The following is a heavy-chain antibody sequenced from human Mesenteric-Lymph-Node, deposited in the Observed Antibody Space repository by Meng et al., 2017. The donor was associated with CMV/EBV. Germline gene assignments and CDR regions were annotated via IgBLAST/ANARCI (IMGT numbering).Heavy chain of an antibody. Sequence: YKHGVRQAPGQGLEWMGWINPNSGGTNYAQKFQGRVTMTRDTSISTAYMELSRLRSDDTAVYYCARDLPDSNTVAGTNYYYYYGMDVWGQGTTVTVSS. J-gene: IGHJ6*02. CDR2: INPNSGGT. V-gene: IGHV1-2*02. CDR1: Y. D-gene: IGHD6-19*01. CDR3: ARDLPDSNTVAGTNYYYYYGMDV.